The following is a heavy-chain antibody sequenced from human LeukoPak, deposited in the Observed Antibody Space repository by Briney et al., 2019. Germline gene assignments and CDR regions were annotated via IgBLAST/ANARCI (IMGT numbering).Heavy chain of an antibody. CDR2: TYYRSEWYN. CDR3: ARGGYYGSGSFYSTQTSVFDY. Sequence: SQTLSLTCDISGDSVSSNSAAWNWIRQSPSRGLEWLGRTYYRSEWYNDYSVSVKSRITINPDTSKNQFSLQLNPVTPEDTAVYYCARGGYYGSGSFYSTQTSVFDYWGQGTLVTVSS. D-gene: IGHD3-10*01. CDR1: GDSVSSNSAA. V-gene: IGHV6-1*01. J-gene: IGHJ4*02.